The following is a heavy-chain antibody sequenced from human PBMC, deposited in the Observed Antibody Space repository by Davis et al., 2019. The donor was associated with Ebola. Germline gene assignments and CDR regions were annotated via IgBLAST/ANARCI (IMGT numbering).Heavy chain of an antibody. V-gene: IGHV4-59*12. CDR1: GGSISSYY. Sequence: MPSETLSLTCTVSGGSISSYYRSWIRQPPGKGLEWIGYIYYSGSTNYNPSLKSRVTISVDTSKNQFSLKLSSVTAADTAVYYCARPRYYYDSSGYYYYWGQGNLVTVSS. CDR3: ARPRYYYDSSGYYYY. J-gene: IGHJ4*02. D-gene: IGHD3-22*01. CDR2: IYYSGST.